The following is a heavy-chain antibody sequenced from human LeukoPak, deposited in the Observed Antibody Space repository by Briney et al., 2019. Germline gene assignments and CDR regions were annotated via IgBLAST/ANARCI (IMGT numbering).Heavy chain of an antibody. D-gene: IGHD3-22*01. J-gene: IGHJ4*02. V-gene: IGHV4-59*01. CDR3: ARGTGSSGNLDY. Sequence: SETLSLTCTVSGGSISSYYWSWIRQPPGKGLEWIEYIYYSGSTNYNPSLKSRVTISVDTSKNQFSLKLSSVTAADTAVYYCARGTGSSGNLDYWGQGTLVTVSS. CDR2: IYYSGST. CDR1: GGSISSYY.